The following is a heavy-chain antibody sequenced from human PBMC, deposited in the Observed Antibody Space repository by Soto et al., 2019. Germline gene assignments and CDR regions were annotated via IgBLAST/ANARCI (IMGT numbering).Heavy chain of an antibody. D-gene: IGHD5-12*01. Sequence: GGSLRLSXAASGFTFSSYSMNWVRQAPGKGLEWVSSISSSSSYIYYADSVKGRFTISRDSAKNSLYLQMNSLRAEDTAVYYCARFRDGYNQPFDYWGQGTLVTVSS. CDR3: ARFRDGYNQPFDY. CDR2: ISSSSSYI. CDR1: GFTFSSYS. J-gene: IGHJ4*02. V-gene: IGHV3-21*01.